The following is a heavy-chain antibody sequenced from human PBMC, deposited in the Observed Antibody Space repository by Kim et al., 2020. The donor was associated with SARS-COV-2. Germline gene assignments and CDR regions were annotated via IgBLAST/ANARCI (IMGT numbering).Heavy chain of an antibody. CDR3: AKEGNLIGVRGAISGFLGY. D-gene: IGHD3-10*01. CDR2: ISYDGSNK. Sequence: LSLTCAASGFTFSSYGMHWVRQAPGKGLEWVAVISYDGSNKYYADSVKGRFTISRDNSKNTLYLQMNSLRAEDTAVYYCAKEGNLIGVRGAISGFLGYWGQGTLVTVSS. J-gene: IGHJ4*02. V-gene: IGHV3-30*18. CDR1: GFTFSSYG.